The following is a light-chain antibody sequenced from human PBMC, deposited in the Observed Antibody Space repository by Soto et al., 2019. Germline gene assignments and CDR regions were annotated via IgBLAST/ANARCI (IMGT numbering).Light chain of an antibody. CDR1: SSDFGGYNY. V-gene: IGLV2-8*01. CDR2: EVS. Sequence: QSALTQPPSASESPGQTVTISCTGNSSDFGGYNYVSWYQQHPGKAPKLMIYEVSKRPSGVPDRFSGSKSGNTASLTVSGLQAEDEADYYCSSYAGSNSWVFGGGTKVTVL. J-gene: IGLJ3*02. CDR3: SSYAGSNSWV.